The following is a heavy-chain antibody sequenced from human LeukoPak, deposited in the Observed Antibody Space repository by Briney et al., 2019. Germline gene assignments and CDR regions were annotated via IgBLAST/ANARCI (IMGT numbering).Heavy chain of an antibody. J-gene: IGHJ4*02. V-gene: IGHV1-8*01. Sequence: GGSVEVSCKASGYTFTSYDINWVRQATGQGLEWMGWMNPNSGNTGYAQKFQGRVTMTRNTSISTAYMELSSLRSEDTAVYYCARARYFDWWGVDYWGQGTLVTVSS. D-gene: IGHD3-9*01. CDR1: GYTFTSYD. CDR3: ARARYFDWWGVDY. CDR2: MNPNSGNT.